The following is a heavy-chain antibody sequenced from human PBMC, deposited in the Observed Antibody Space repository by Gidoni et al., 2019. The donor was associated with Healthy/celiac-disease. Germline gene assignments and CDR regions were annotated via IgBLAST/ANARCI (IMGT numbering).Heavy chain of an antibody. CDR1: GFPFSSSS. V-gene: IGHV3-23*01. Sequence: EVQLLESGGGLVQPGGSLSLSCAASGFPFSSSSMSWVRQAPGKGLEWVSAISGSGGSTYYADSVKGRFTISRDNSKNTLYLQMNSLRAEDTAVYYCAKSIDIVVVPAPNWFDPWGQGTLVTVSS. J-gene: IGHJ5*02. CDR2: ISGSGGST. CDR3: AKSIDIVVVPAPNWFDP. D-gene: IGHD2-2*01.